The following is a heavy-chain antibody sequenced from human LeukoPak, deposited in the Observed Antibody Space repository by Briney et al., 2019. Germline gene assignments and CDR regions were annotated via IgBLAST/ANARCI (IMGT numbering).Heavy chain of an antibody. CDR2: ISGSGGST. CDR3: ANKDSDYLYYYGMDV. D-gene: IGHD4-11*01. CDR1: GFTFSSYA. V-gene: IGHV3-23*01. J-gene: IGHJ6*02. Sequence: GGSLRLSCAASGFTFSSYAMSWVRQAPGKGLEWVSAISGSGGSTYYADSAKGRFTISRDNSKNTLYLQMNSLRAEDTAVYYCANKDSDYLYYYGMDVWGQGTTVTVSS.